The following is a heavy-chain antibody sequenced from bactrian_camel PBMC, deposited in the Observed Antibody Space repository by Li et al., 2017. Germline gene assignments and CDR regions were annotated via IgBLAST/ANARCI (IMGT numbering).Heavy chain of an antibody. CDR3: GTNKYCRGSACCNSDFSH. J-gene: IGHJ4*01. V-gene: IGHV3S55*01. CDR1: GYTDDGHC. CDR2: IGGDRAT. D-gene: IGHD2*01. Sequence: HVQLVESGGGSVRAGTSLTLTCVTSGYTDDGHCMGWFRQVPGKQREKVALIGGDRATHYSQSVKGRFTISKDSAKNTLYLQMNNLKPEDTAMYYCGTNKYCRGSACCNSDFSHWGQGTQVTVS.